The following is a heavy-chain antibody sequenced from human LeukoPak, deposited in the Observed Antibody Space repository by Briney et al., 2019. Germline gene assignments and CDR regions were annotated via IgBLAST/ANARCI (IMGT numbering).Heavy chain of an antibody. V-gene: IGHV4-4*07. Sequence: SETLSLTCAVYGGSFSGYYWSWIRQPAGKGLEWIGRIYTSGSTNYNPSLKSRVTMSVDTSKNQFSLKLSSVTDADTAVYYCARDTYYYGSGSPRAFDIWGQGTMATVSS. D-gene: IGHD3-10*01. J-gene: IGHJ3*02. CDR1: GGSFSGYY. CDR2: IYTSGST. CDR3: ARDTYYYGSGSPRAFDI.